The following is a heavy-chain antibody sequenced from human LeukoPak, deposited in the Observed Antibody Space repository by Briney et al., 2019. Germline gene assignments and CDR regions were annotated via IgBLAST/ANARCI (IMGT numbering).Heavy chain of an antibody. CDR1: GGSVSSTTHY. J-gene: IGHJ4*02. CDR2: IYYSGNN. CDR3: ARGKDYDFWSASKTKYRKTFDY. Sequence: PSETLSLTCTVSGGSVSSTTHYWGWIRQPPGKGLEWIGSIYYSGNNYYNPSLKSRVTISVDTSKNQFSLKLSSVTAADTAVYYCARGKDYDFWSASKTKYRKTFDYWGQGTLVTVSS. V-gene: IGHV4-39*07. D-gene: IGHD3-3*01.